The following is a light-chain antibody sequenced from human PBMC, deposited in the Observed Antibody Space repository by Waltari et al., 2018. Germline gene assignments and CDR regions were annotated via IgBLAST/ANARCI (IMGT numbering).Light chain of an antibody. CDR2: WAA. Sequence: DIVMTQSPDSLAVSLGERATVNCKSSQSVLFSSDNKNYLAWYQQNPGPPPKVLIYWAATRESGVPDRFSGSGSGTDFTLTISSLQAEDVAVYYCQQYYSNEVTFGGGTKVEIK. CDR1: QSVLFSSDNKNY. V-gene: IGKV4-1*01. J-gene: IGKJ4*01. CDR3: QQYYSNEVT.